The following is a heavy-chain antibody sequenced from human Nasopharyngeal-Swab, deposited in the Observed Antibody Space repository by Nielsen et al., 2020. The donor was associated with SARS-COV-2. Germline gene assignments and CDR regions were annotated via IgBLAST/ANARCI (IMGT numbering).Heavy chain of an antibody. CDR1: GFTFISSA. D-gene: IGHD2-15*01. CDR2: IVVGSGNT. J-gene: IGHJ3*02. V-gene: IGHV1-58*01. CDR3: ADLGYCSGGSCNDAFDI. Sequence: SVKVSCKASGFTFISSAVQWVRQARGQRLEWIGWIVVGSGNTNYAQKFQERVTITRDMSTSTAYMELSSLRSEDTAVYYCADLGYCSGGSCNDAFDIWGQGTMVTVSS.